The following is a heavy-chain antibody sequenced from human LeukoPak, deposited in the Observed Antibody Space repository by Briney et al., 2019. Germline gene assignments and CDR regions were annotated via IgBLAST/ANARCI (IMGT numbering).Heavy chain of an antibody. J-gene: IGHJ3*02. CDR2: ISNDGSNK. V-gene: IGHV3-30-3*01. CDR1: GFTFSFYV. CDR3: ARGRQRWLQSDAFDI. D-gene: IGHD5-24*01. Sequence: QPGRSLRLSCAASGFTFSFYVMNWVRQAPRKGLEWVAVISNDGSNKYYADSVKGRFTISRDNSKNTFYLQTNSLRPEDTALYYCARGRQRWLQSDAFDIWGLGTMVTVSS.